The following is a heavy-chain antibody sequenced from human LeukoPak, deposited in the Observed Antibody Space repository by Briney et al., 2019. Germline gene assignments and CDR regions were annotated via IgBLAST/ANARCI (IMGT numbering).Heavy chain of an antibody. CDR3: PRRELGLPPNY. V-gene: IGHV4-39*01. CDR2: LYYSGST. Sequence: SETLSLTCTVSGGSLSSSSYYWGWLRQPTGRGLEWVGSLYYSGSTYYNPSLKSRVTISVDTSKNQFSLKLSSVTAADTAVYYCPRRELGLPPNYWGQGTLVTVSS. D-gene: IGHD1-7*01. CDR1: GGSLSSSSYY. J-gene: IGHJ4*02.